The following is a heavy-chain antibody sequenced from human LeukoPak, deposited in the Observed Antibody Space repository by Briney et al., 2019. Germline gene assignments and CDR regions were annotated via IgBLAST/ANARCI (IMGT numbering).Heavy chain of an antibody. D-gene: IGHD3-16*02. V-gene: IGHV3-23*01. Sequence: QPGGSLRLSCAASGFTFSNYAMSWVRQAPGKELEWVSAISGSGGSTYYADSVKGRFTISRDNSKNTLYLQMNSLRAEDTAVYYCAKDPYYDYVWGSYRSAFDYWGQGTLVTVSS. J-gene: IGHJ4*02. CDR3: AKDPYYDYVWGSYRSAFDY. CDR2: ISGSGGST. CDR1: GFTFSNYA.